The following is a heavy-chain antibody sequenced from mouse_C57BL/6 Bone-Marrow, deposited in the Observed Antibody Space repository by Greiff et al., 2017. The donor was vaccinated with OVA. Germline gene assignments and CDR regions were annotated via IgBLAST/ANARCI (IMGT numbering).Heavy chain of an antibody. Sequence: EVHLVESGGGLVKPGGSLKLSCAASGFTFSSYAMSWVRQTPEQRLEWVATISAGGSYTYYPDNVKGRFTISRDNAKNNLYLQMSNLKSEDTAMYYCAREGDAYWGQGTLVTVSA. CDR1: GFTFSSYA. CDR3: AREGDAY. V-gene: IGHV5-4*01. CDR2: ISAGGSYT. J-gene: IGHJ3*01.